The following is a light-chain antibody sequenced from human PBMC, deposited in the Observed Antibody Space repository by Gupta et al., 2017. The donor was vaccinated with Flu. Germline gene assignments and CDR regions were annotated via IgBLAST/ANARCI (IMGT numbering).Light chain of an antibody. J-gene: IGKJ2*01. CDR2: GAS. V-gene: IGKV3-15*01. CDR1: QSVSSN. CDR3: QQDKNWHPYT. Sequence: EIVMTQSPATLSVSPGERATLSCRASQSVSSNLAWYQQKPGQTPRLLIYGASTRATGIPARFSGSGYGTEFTLTISSRQSEDFAVYYCQQDKNWHPYTFGQGTKLEIK.